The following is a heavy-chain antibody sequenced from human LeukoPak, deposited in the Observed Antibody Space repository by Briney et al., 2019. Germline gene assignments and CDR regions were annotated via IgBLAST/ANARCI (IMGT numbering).Heavy chain of an antibody. D-gene: IGHD3-3*01. J-gene: IGHJ4*02. CDR1: GFTFSDYY. CDR3: TSGPYYDFWSGYYHDY. CDR2: ISSSSSYT. Sequence: GSLRLSCSASGFTFSDYYMSWVRQAPGEGLEWVSLISSSSSYTNYADSVKVRFTISRDNAKNSLYLQMNSLKAEDTAVYYCTSGPYYDFWSGYYHDYWGQGTLVTVSS. V-gene: IGHV3-11*06.